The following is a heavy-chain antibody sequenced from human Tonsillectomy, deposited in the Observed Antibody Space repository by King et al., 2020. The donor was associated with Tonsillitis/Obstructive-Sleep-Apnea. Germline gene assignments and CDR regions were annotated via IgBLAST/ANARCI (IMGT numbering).Heavy chain of an antibody. J-gene: IGHJ6*03. Sequence: VQLQESGPGLVKPSETLSLTCTVSGGSISSYYWSWIRQPPGKGLEWIGYIYYSGSTNYNPSLKSRVTISVDTSKNQFSLKLSSVTAADTAVYYCARGTLRVVLLESYMDDWGKGTTVTVSS. CDR2: IYYSGST. V-gene: IGHV4-59*01. D-gene: IGHD2-15*01. CDR1: GGSISSYY. CDR3: ARGTLRVVLLESYMDD.